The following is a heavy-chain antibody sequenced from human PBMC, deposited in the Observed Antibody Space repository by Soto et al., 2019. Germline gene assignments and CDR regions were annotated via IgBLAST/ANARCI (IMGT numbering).Heavy chain of an antibody. J-gene: IGHJ6*02. V-gene: IGHV3-66*01. D-gene: IGHD2-15*01. CDR2: IYSGGST. CDR1: GFTVSSNY. Sequence: EVQLVESGGGLVQPGGSLRLSCAASGFTVSSNYMSWVRQAPGKGLEWVSVIYSGGSTYYADSVKGRFTISRDNSKNTLYLQMNSLRAEDTAVYYCARSGGSSYYYYYGMDVWGQGTTVTVSS. CDR3: ARSGGSSYYYYYGMDV.